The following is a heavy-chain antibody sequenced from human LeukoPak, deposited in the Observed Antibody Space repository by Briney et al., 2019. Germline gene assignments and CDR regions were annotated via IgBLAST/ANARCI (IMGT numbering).Heavy chain of an antibody. V-gene: IGHV3-23*01. CDR3: AKNGDRGAYCSGGSCYPYYYYNMDV. D-gene: IGHD2-15*01. CDR1: GFTFSSYA. CDR2: ISGSDGTT. J-gene: IGHJ6*03. Sequence: GGSQRLSCAASGFTFSSYAMSWVRQAPGKGLEWVSSISGSDGTTYYADSVKGRFTISRDNSKYTLSLQMNSLRAEDTAIYYCAKNGDRGAYCSGGSCYPYYYYNMDVWGKGTTVTISS.